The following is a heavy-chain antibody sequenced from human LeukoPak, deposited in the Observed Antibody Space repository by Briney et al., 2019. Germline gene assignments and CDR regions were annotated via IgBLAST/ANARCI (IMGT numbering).Heavy chain of an antibody. CDR3: ARGPTAKYSSSWTCGIDV. D-gene: IGHD6-13*01. CDR2: TYYRSKWYN. J-gene: IGHJ6*02. CDR1: GDSVSSNSAA. Sequence: SQTLSLTCAISGDSVSSNSAAWNWIRQSPSRGLEWLGRTYYRSKWYNDYAVSVKSRITINPDTSKNQFSLQLNSVTPEDTAVYYCARGPTAKYSSSWTCGIDVWGQGTTVTVSS. V-gene: IGHV6-1*01.